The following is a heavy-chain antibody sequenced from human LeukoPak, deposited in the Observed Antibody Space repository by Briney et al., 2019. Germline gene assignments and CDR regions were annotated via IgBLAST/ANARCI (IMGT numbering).Heavy chain of an antibody. Sequence: SETLSLTCTVSGGSISSYYWSWIRQPPGKGLEGVGYIYYSGSTNYNPSLKSRGTISVDTSKNQFSLELSTVPAADTAVYYCARDVGVAGYYYGMDVWGQGTTVTVSS. J-gene: IGHJ6*02. V-gene: IGHV4-59*01. CDR1: GGSISSYY. CDR3: ARDVGVAGYYYGMDV. D-gene: IGHD6-19*01. CDR2: IYYSGST.